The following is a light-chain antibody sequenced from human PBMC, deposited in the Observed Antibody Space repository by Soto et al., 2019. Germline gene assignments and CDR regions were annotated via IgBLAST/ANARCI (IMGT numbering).Light chain of an antibody. Sequence: QSVLPQPAPVSGSPGQPLTISCTGTSSDVGGYNYVSWYQQHPGKAPKLMIYEVSNRPSGVSNRFSGSKSGNTASLTISGLQAEDEADYYCSSYTSSSSPYVFGLATKVTV. J-gene: IGLJ1*01. V-gene: IGLV2-14*01. CDR1: SSDVGGYNY. CDR2: EVS. CDR3: SSYTSSSSPYV.